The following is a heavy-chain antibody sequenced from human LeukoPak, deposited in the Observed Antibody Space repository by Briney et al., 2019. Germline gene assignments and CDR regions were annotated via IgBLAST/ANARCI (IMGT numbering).Heavy chain of an antibody. CDR3: AKGRIAPDY. V-gene: IGHV3-23*01. Sequence: PGGSLRLSCAVSGFTFSAYGLSWVRQAPGKGLEWVSGISVSAGSTYYADSVRGRFSISRDNSKNTLYLQMNSLRVEDTAVYYCAKGRIAPDYWGQGTLVTVSS. D-gene: IGHD6-13*01. CDR1: GFTFSAYG. CDR2: ISVSAGST. J-gene: IGHJ4*02.